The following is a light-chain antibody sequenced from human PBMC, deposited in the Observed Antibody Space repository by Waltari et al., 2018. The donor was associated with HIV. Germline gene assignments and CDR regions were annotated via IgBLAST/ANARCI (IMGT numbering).Light chain of an antibody. CDR3: SSYTSSSTHV. Sequence: HSPLTHPPPVLPPLEQPSTISCPETSVNAVGYNYSSCYRQHPGEAPKVIIYEVNRRPSGVSNRFTASKSGNTASLAISGLQPEDEADYFCSSYTSSSTHVFGPGTKVTVL. CDR1: SVNAVGYNY. CDR2: EVN. V-gene: IGLV2-14*03. J-gene: IGLJ1*01.